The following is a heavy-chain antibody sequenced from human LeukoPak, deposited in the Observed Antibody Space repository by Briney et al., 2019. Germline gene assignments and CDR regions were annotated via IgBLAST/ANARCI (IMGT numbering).Heavy chain of an antibody. CDR3: AATLRIKSAGYFDY. D-gene: IGHD3-10*01. Sequence: SETLSLTCPVSGGSISTYYWSWIRQPPGKGLEWIGYIYYTGSTNYNPSLKSRVTISIDMSTNQFSLKLSSVTAADTAVYYCAATLRIKSAGYFDYWGQGTLVTVSS. V-gene: IGHV4-59*08. J-gene: IGHJ4*02. CDR2: IYYTGST. CDR1: GGSISTYY.